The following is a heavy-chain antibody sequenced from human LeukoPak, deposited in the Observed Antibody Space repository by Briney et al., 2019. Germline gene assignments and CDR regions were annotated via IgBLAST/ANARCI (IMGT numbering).Heavy chain of an antibody. CDR2: IYYSGST. D-gene: IGHD4-17*01. CDR3: ARADGEPRLNFDY. Sequence: PSETLSLTCTVSGGSISSYYWSWIRQPPGKGLEWIGYIYYSGSTYYNPSLKSRVTISVDTSKNQFSLKLSSVTAADTAVYYCARADGEPRLNFDYWGQGTLVTVSS. V-gene: IGHV4-59*08. CDR1: GGSISSYY. J-gene: IGHJ4*02.